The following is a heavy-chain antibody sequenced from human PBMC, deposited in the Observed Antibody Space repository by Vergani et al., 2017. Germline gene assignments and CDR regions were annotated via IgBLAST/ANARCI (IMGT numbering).Heavy chain of an antibody. CDR2: IYHSGST. J-gene: IGHJ3*02. CDR3: ARAATGYCSSTSCYRVGAFDI. CDR1: GSSISSGGYS. D-gene: IGHD2-2*01. Sequence: QLQLQESGSGLVKPSQTLSLTCAVSGSSISSGGYSWSWIRQPPGKGLEWIGYIYHSGSTYYNPSLKSRVTISVDRSKNQFSLKLSSVTAADTAVYYCARAATGYCSSTSCYRVGAFDIWGQGTMVIVSS. V-gene: IGHV4-30-2*01.